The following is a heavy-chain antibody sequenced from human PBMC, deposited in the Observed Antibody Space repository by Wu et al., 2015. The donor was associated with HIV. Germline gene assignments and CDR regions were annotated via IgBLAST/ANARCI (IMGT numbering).Heavy chain of an antibody. D-gene: IGHD6-19*01. J-gene: IGHJ6*02. V-gene: IGHV1-69*01. Sequence: QIQLVQSGAEVKKPGSSVKVSCKASGYTFTHYDINWVRQTSGQGLEWMGGIIPLFGTANYVQKFQGRVTITADESTSTAYMDLRSLRSDDTAVYYCVRDLQWPTEYYHYYGMDVWGQGTTVTVSS. CDR1: GYTFTHYD. CDR2: IIPLFGTA. CDR3: VRDLQWPTEYYHYYGMDV.